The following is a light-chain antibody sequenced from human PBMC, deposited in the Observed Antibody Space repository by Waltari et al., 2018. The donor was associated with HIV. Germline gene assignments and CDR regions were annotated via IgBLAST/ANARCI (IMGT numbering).Light chain of an antibody. V-gene: IGLV1-47*01. Sequence: QSVLTQPPSASGTPGQRVTIACSGTSPNIGSNYVYWYQQPPGTAPKLLIYRNNQLPSGVPDRFSGSKSGTSASLAISGLRSEDEADYYCAAWDDSLSVGVFGGGTKLTVL. CDR2: RNN. J-gene: IGLJ3*02. CDR1: SPNIGSNY. CDR3: AAWDDSLSVGV.